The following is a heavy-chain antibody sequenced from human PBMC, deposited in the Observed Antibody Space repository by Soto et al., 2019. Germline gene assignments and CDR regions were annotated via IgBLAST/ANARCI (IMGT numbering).Heavy chain of an antibody. D-gene: IGHD6-6*01. CDR2: ISYDGSNK. Sequence: PWGSLRLSCAASGFTFSSYGMHWVRQAPGKGLEWVAVISYDGSNKYYADSVKGRFTISRDNSKNTLYLQMNSLRAEDTAVYYCAKDRGIAARGYFDYWGQGTLVTVSS. V-gene: IGHV3-30*18. CDR3: AKDRGIAARGYFDY. J-gene: IGHJ4*02. CDR1: GFTFSSYG.